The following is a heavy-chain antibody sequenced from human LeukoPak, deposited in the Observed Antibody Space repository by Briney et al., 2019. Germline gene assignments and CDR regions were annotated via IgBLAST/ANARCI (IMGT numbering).Heavy chain of an antibody. D-gene: IGHD6-6*01. J-gene: IGHJ5*02. V-gene: IGHV3-21*01. CDR2: ISSSSYI. CDR1: GFTFSSYS. Sequence: GGSLRLSCAASGFTFSSYSMNWVRQAPGKGLEWVSSISSSSYIYYADSVKGRFTISRDNAKNSLYLQMNSLRAEDTAVYYCARDRYSSSWFDPWGQGTLVTVSS. CDR3: ARDRYSSSWFDP.